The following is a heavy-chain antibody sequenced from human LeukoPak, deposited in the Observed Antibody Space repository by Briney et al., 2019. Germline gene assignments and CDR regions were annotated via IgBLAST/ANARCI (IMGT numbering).Heavy chain of an antibody. J-gene: IGHJ3*02. CDR1: GFMFSSNW. CDR2: IKEDGSEK. Sequence: HSGGSLRLSCEASGFMFSSNWMSWVRQAPGKGLEWVANIKEDGSEKYYVDSVRGRFTISRDNAKNSLYLQMNSLRAEDTAVYYCAREKTTYYYDSSGPPRMAFDIWGQGTMVTVSS. D-gene: IGHD3-22*01. CDR3: AREKTTYYYDSSGPPRMAFDI. V-gene: IGHV3-7*01.